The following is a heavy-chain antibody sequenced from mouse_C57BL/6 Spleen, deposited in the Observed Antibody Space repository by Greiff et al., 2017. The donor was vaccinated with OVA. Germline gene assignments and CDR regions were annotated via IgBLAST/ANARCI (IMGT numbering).Heavy chain of an antibody. V-gene: IGHV5-17*01. CDR2: ISSGSSTI. CDR1: GFTFSDYG. CDR3: ARPYYGNPWYFDV. D-gene: IGHD2-10*01. J-gene: IGHJ1*03. Sequence: EVKLMESGGGLVKPGGSLKLSCAASGFTFSDYGMHWVRQAPEKGLEWVAYISSGSSTIYYADTVKGRFTISRDNAKNTLFLQMTSLRSEDTAMYYCARPYYGNPWYFDVWGTGTTVTVSS.